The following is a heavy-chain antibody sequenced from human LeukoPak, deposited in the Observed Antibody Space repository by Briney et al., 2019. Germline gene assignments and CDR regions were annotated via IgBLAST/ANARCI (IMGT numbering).Heavy chain of an antibody. V-gene: IGHV5-51*01. CDR2: IYPGDSDT. Sequence: GESLKTSCKGSGYRFTTYWIGWVRQMPGKGLEWMGIIYPGDSDTRDSPSFQGQVTISADKSITTAYLQWSSLKASDTAMYYCARLSRMATTLDAFDIWGQGTMVTVSS. CDR3: ARLSRMATTLDAFDI. CDR1: GYRFTTYW. J-gene: IGHJ3*02. D-gene: IGHD5-24*01.